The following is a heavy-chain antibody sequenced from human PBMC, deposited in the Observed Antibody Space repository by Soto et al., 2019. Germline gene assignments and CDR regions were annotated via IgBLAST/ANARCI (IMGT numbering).Heavy chain of an antibody. CDR3: ARILNIRNWFDP. V-gene: IGHV4-34*01. J-gene: IGHJ5*02. CDR1: GGSFSGYY. CDR2: INHSGST. Sequence: SETLSLTCAVYGGSFSGYYWSWIRQPPGKGLEWIGEINHSGSTNYNPSLKSRVTISVDTSKNQFSLKLSSVTAADTAVYYCARILNIRNWFDPWGQGTLVTVSS. D-gene: IGHD1-20*01.